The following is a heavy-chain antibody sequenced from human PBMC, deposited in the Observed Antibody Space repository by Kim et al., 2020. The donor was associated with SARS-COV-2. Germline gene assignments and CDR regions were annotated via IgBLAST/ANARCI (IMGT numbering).Heavy chain of an antibody. J-gene: IGHJ2*01. CDR2: IYYRGST. Sequence: SETLSLTCTVSGGSITSVGNYWSWLRQHPGKGPEWIGYIYYRGSTAYNPSLQSRVTISLDTSKNQLSLNLRSVTAADTAIYYCARTARRYF. CDR1: GGSITSVGNY. CDR3: ARTARRYF. D-gene: IGHD2-21*02. V-gene: IGHV4-31*03.